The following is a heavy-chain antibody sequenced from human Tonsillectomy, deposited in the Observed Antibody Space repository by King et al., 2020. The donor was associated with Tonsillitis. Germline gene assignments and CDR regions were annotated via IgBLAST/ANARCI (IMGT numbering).Heavy chain of an antibody. D-gene: IGHD6-13*01. Sequence: VQLVESGGGVVQPGRSLRLSCAASGFTFSSYGMHWVRQAPGKGLEWMAVISYDGDNEYHADSVKGRFIISRDNSKNTLYLEMNSLRTEDTAVYYCARSRPGSSGYGGDYWGQGTRVTVSS. CDR3: ARSRPGSSGYGGDY. CDR1: GFTFSSYG. CDR2: ISYDGDNE. J-gene: IGHJ4*02. V-gene: IGHV3-30*03.